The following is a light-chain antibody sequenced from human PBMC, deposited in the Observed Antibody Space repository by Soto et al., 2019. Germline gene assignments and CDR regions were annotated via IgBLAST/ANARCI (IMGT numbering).Light chain of an antibody. CDR1: SSDVGSYNL. V-gene: IGLV2-23*03. J-gene: IGLJ2*01. CDR2: EGS. CDR3: FSYADTDTFV. Sequence: QSALTQPASVSGSPGQSITISCTGTSSDVGSYNLVSWYQQHPGKAPKLIIYEGSKRPSGVSHRFSGSKSGSTASLTISGVQAEDEADYYCFSYADTDTFVFGGGTKLTVL.